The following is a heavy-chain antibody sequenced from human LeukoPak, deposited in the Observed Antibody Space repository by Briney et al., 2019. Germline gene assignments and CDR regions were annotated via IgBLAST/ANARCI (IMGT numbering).Heavy chain of an antibody. V-gene: IGHV3-7*01. Sequence: PGGSLRLSCAASGFTFSNAWMSWVRQAPGKGLEWVASIQQDGSEKYYVDPVKGRFTISRDNAKNSLYLQMNSLRGEDTAVYYCAKKLGTPGPWGQGTLVTVSS. CDR2: IQQDGSEK. CDR3: AKKLGTPGP. J-gene: IGHJ5*02. D-gene: IGHD4-23*01. CDR1: GFTFSNAW.